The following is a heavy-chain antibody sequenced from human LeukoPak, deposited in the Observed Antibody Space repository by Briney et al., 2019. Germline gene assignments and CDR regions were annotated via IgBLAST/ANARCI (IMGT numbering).Heavy chain of an antibody. CDR1: GYSFTSYW. CDR2: IYPGDSDT. D-gene: IGHD2-15*01. Sequence: GEPLKISCKGSGYSFTSYWIGWVRQMPGKGLEWMGIIYPGDSDTRYSPSFQGQVTISADKSISTAYLQWSSLKASDTAMYYCARSXPDCSGGSCYPHCFDYWGQGTLVTVSS. J-gene: IGHJ4*02. V-gene: IGHV5-51*01. CDR3: ARSXPDCSGGSCYPHCFDY.